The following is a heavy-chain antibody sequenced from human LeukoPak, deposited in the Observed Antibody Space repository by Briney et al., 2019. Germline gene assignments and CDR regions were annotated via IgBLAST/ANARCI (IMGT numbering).Heavy chain of an antibody. V-gene: IGHV3-30*04. J-gene: IGHJ4*02. CDR1: GFTFSSYA. Sequence: GGSLRLSCAASGFTFSSYAMHWVRQAPGKGLEWVAVISYDGSNKYYADSVKGRFTISRDNSKDTLYLQMNSLRAEDTAVYYCARVWDYWGQGTLVTVSS. CDR3: ARVWDY. CDR2: ISYDGSNK. D-gene: IGHD3-16*01.